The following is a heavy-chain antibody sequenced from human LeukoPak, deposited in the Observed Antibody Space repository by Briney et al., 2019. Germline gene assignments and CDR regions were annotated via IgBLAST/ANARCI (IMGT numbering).Heavy chain of an antibody. CDR3: ASLSTSVPAAMMSEGPYGMDV. CDR1: GFTFSSYA. CDR2: ISYDGSNK. D-gene: IGHD2-2*01. J-gene: IGHJ6*04. Sequence: GGSLRLSCAASGFTFSSYAMHWVRQAPGKGLEWVAVISYDGSNKYYADSVKGRFTISRDNSKNTLYLQMNSLRAEDTAVYYCASLSTSVPAAMMSEGPYGMDVWGKGTTVTVSS. V-gene: IGHV3-30*04.